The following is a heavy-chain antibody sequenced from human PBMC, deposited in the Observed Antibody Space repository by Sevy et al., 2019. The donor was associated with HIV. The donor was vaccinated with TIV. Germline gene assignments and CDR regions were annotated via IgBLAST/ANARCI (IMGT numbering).Heavy chain of an antibody. CDR3: ARRTSELRFLEWAFDY. CDR1: GGSIGRSSYD. V-gene: IGHV4-39*01. Sequence: SETLSLTCTVSGGSIGRSSYDWGWIRQSPGKGLEWIGSIYFSGSTYYATSLKSRVTISVDTSKNQFSLKLSSVTAADTAVYYCARRTSELRFLEWAFDYWGQGTLVTVSS. CDR2: IYFSGST. J-gene: IGHJ4*02. D-gene: IGHD3-3*01.